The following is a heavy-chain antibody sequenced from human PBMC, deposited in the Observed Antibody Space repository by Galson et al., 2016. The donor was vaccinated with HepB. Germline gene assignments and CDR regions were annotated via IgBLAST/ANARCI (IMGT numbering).Heavy chain of an antibody. V-gene: IGHV3-30*18. CDR1: GFTFSTYG. CDR3: AKDGLYYYDSRGYYYGGRGGNGMDV. Sequence: SLRLSCAASGFTFSTYGMHWVRHAPRKGLEWVAVISYDGTNKYYADSVNGRFTISRDTSKNTLYLQMNSLGGEDTAVYYCAKDGLYYYDSRGYYYGGRGGNGMDVWGQGTTVTVSS. D-gene: IGHD3-22*01. CDR2: ISYDGTNK. J-gene: IGHJ6*02.